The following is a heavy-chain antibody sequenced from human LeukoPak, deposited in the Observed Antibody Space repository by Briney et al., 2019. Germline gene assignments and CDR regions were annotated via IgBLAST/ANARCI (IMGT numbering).Heavy chain of an antibody. V-gene: IGHV3-33*01. CDR3: ARDRGYYYDSSGYYPDAFDI. CDR1: GFTFSSYG. Sequence: GGSLRLSCAASGFTFSSYGMHWVRQAPGKGLEWVAVIWYDGSNKYYTDSVKGRFTISRDNSKNTLYLQMNSLRAEDTAVYYCARDRGYYYDSSGYYPDAFDIWGQGTMVTVSS. D-gene: IGHD3-22*01. CDR2: IWYDGSNK. J-gene: IGHJ3*02.